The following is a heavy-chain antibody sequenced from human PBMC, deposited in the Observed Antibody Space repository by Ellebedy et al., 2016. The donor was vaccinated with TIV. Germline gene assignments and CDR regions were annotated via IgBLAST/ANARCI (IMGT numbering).Heavy chain of an antibody. V-gene: IGHV3-48*02. CDR1: GFIFSSYW. J-gene: IGHJ4*02. Sequence: PGGSLRLSCAASGFIFSSYWMSWVRQAPGKGLEWVSYISSSSSTIYYADSVKGRFTISRDNAKNSLYLQMNSLRDEDTAVYYCARLQYCGGDCYAVTLPFDYWGQGTLVTVSS. CDR2: ISSSSSTI. D-gene: IGHD2-21*02. CDR3: ARLQYCGGDCYAVTLPFDY.